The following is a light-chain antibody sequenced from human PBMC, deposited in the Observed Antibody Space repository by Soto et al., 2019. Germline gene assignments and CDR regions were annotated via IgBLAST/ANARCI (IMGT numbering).Light chain of an antibody. V-gene: IGLV2-14*02. CDR1: SSTVGGFNV. CDR3: SSYTSTFTYV. J-gene: IGLJ1*01. Sequence: QSVLTQPASVSGSPGQSITISCTGTSSTVGGFNVVSWYQQHPGKAPKVIIYEGIKRPSGVSNRFSGSNSGSTASLTISGLQAEDEADYYCSSYTSTFTYVFGAGTKVTVL. CDR2: EGI.